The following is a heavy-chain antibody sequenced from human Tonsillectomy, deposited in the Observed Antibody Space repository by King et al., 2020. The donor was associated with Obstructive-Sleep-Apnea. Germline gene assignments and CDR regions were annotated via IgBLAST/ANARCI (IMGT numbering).Heavy chain of an antibody. CDR1: GGSISSGGYY. CDR2: IYYSGST. CDR3: AGDGAYCSSTSCYSRTYYFDY. J-gene: IGHJ4*02. V-gene: IGHV4-31*03. D-gene: IGHD2-2*01. Sequence: VQLQESGPGLVKPSQTLSLTCTVSGGSISSGGYYWSWIRQHPGKGLEWIGYIYYSGSTYYNPSLKSRVTISVDTSKNQFSLKLSSVTAADTAVYYFAGDGAYCSSTSCYSRTYYFDYWGQGTLVTVSS.